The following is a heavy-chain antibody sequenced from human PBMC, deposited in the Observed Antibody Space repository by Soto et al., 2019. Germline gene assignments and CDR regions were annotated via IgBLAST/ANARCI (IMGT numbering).Heavy chain of an antibody. Sequence: PGGSLRLSCAASGFTFSDYYMSWIRQAPGKGLEWVAYISSSSSNKNYADSVKGRFTISRDNAKNTLYLQMNSLRAEDTAVYYCARRQYSSSWSILRAILSWGQGTLVTVSS. CDR1: GFTFSDYY. CDR2: ISSSSSNK. D-gene: IGHD6-13*01. V-gene: IGHV3-11*06. J-gene: IGHJ5*02. CDR3: ARRQYSSSWSILRAILS.